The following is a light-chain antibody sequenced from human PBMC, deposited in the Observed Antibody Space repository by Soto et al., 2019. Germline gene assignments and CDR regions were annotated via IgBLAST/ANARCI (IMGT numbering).Light chain of an antibody. CDR3: QQYYSYPRVT. Sequence: AIRMTQSPSSLSASTGDRVTITCRASQGISSYLAWYQQKPGKAPKLLIYAASTLQSGVPSRFSGSGSGTDFTLTISCLQSEDFATYYCQQYYSYPRVTFGQGTKVDSK. CDR1: QGISSY. J-gene: IGKJ1*01. CDR2: AAS. V-gene: IGKV1-8*01.